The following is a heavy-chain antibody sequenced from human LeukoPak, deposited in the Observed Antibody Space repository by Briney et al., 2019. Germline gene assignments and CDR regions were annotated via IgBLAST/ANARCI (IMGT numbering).Heavy chain of an antibody. Sequence: PGGSPRLSCRVSGFTFNSYSMNWVRQAPGKGLEWVASILGSGTGMFYADSLKGRFTISRDNSENSLFLQMNSLRVEDTAVYYCAKVQSDIVGAVFFAFDVWGQGTLVTVSS. V-gene: IGHV3-21*06. CDR3: AKVQSDIVGAVFFAFDV. D-gene: IGHD1-26*01. J-gene: IGHJ3*01. CDR2: ILGSGTGM. CDR1: GFTFNSYS.